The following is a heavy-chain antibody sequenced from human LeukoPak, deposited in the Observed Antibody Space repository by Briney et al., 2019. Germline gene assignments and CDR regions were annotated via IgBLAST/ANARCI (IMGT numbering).Heavy chain of an antibody. CDR1: GGSITGYY. Sequence: SETPSLTCTVSGGSITGYYWSWIRHAPGKGLEWIAYISYSGSTSYNPSLRSRVTISVDTSKNLFSLNLSSLTAADTAVYYCVRHSGGTTYDYWGQGIQVTVSS. CDR3: VRHSGGTTYDY. D-gene: IGHD1-7*01. J-gene: IGHJ4*02. V-gene: IGHV4-59*08. CDR2: ISYSGST.